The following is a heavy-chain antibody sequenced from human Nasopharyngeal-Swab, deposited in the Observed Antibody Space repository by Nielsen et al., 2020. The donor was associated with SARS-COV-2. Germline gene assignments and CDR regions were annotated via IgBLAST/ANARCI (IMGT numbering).Heavy chain of an antibody. D-gene: IGHD3-3*01. CDR3: ARRYDFWSGYMDV. V-gene: IGHV4-34*01. J-gene: IGHJ6*03. CDR2: INHSGST. CDR1: GGSFSGYY. Sequence: SETLSLTCAVYGGSFSGYYWSWIRQPPGKGLEWIGEINHSGSTNYNPSLKSRVTISVDKSKNQFSLKLSSVTAADTAVYYCARRYDFWSGYMDVWGQGTTVTVSS.